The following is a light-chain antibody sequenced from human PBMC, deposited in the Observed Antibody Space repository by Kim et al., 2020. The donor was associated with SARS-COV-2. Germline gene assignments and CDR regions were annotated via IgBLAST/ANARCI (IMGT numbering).Light chain of an antibody. J-gene: IGKJ4*01. V-gene: IGKV3-15*01. CDR1: QSVNSN. CDR3: QQYHNWPPLT. CDR2: GAS. Sequence: STGERATLSCRASQSVNSNLAWYHQKPGQAPRLLIYGASTRATGIPARFSGSGSVTEFTLTISSLQSEDFAVYYCQQYHNWPPLTFGGGTKVDIK.